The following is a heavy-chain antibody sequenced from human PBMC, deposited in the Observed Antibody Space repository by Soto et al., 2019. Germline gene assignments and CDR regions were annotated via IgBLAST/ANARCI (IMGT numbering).Heavy chain of an antibody. Sequence: SVKVSCKASGGSFSVYAFSRVRQAPGQGLEWMGGVIPVLGAANYAQKFQGRVTITADESTSTAYMELTSLRSDDTAVYYCARGGSVSTWVVDYWGQGTPVTVSS. CDR2: VIPVLGAA. CDR3: ARGGSVSTWVVDY. J-gene: IGHJ4*02. D-gene: IGHD6-25*01. V-gene: IGHV1-69*13. CDR1: GGSFSVYA.